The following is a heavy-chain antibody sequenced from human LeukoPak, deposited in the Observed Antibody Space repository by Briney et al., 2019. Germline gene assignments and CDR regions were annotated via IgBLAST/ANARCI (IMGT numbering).Heavy chain of an antibody. CDR3: ARDSVPDSQGAY. D-gene: IGHD3-10*01. CDR1: GYTFTSYG. J-gene: IGHJ4*02. CDR2: ISAYNGNT. Sequence: ASVKVSCKASGYTFTSYGISWVRQAPGQGLEWMGWISAYNGNTNYAQKLQGRVTMTTDTSTSTAYMELSSLRSEDTAVYYCARDSVPDSQGAYWGQGTLVTVSS. V-gene: IGHV1-18*01.